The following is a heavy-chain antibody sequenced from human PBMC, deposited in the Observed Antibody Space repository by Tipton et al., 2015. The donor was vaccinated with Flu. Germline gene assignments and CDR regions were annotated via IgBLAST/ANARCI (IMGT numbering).Heavy chain of an antibody. V-gene: IGHV4-31*03. CDR2: IDFSGST. CDR1: GDSVSNSDYY. CDR3: AREGPYFYSMDV. Sequence: TLSLTCTVSGDSVSNSDYYWNWIRQEPGKGLEWIGHIDFSGSTHYNPSLKSRLTISIDTSKNQFSLRLNGVTGADTAVYYCAREGPYFYSMDVWGQGTTVTVSS. J-gene: IGHJ6*02.